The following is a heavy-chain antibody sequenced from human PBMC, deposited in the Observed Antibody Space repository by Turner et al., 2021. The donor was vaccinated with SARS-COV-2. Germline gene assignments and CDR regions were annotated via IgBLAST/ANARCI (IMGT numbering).Heavy chain of an antibody. CDR1: GGTFSSYA. J-gene: IGHJ4*02. CDR3: ARDRDYDSSGYWEQS. Sequence: QVQLVQSGAEVKKPGSSVKVSCKASGGTFSSYAISWVRQAPGQGLEWIGGIIPIFDTTNDAQKFQGRVTITADKSTSTAYMELSGLRSEDTAVYYCARDRDYDSSGYWEQSWGQGTLVTVSS. CDR2: IIPIFDTT. V-gene: IGHV1-69*06. D-gene: IGHD3-22*01.